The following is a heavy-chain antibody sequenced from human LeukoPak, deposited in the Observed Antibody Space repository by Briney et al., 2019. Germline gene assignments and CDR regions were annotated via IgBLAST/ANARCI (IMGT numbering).Heavy chain of an antibody. J-gene: IGHJ4*02. D-gene: IGHD3-10*01. V-gene: IGHV1-8*01. CDR2: MNPNSGNT. CDR3: ARGGPRRITMVRGVIISQTYYFDY. CDR1: GYTFTSYD. Sequence: ASVKVSCKASGYTFTSYDINWVRQATGQGLEWMGWMNPNSGNTGYAQKFQGRVTMTRNTSISTAHMELSSLRSEDTAVYYCARGGPRRITMVRGVIISQTYYFDYWGQGTLVTVSS.